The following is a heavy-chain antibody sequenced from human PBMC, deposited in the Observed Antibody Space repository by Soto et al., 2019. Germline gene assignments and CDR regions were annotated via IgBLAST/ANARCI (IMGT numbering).Heavy chain of an antibody. V-gene: IGHV3-11*01. CDR2: ISDSGSSI. CDR1: RFTIRVYY. CDR3: PGDPASTLSPFSAA. J-gene: IGHJ5*02. Sequence: GGSRRESWAGWRFTIRVYYRNWIRKAPPKGLEWASYISDSGSSIFYADSVKGRCTIPRDSPRKSLYLHLNSVRVEDTAVYYCPGDPASTLSPFSAAWGQ. D-gene: IGHD6-25*01.